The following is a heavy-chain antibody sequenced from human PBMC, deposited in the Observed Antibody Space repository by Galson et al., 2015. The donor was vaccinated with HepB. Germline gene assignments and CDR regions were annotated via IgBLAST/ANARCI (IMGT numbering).Heavy chain of an antibody. CDR2: ISAYNGNT. CDR3: AREHGYGDYTPSYYYYMDV. CDR1: GYTFTSYG. V-gene: IGHV1-18*01. D-gene: IGHD4-17*01. J-gene: IGHJ6*03. Sequence: SVKVSCKASGYTFTSYGMSWVRQAPGQGLEWMGWISAYNGNTNYAQKLQGRVTMTTDTSTSTAYMELRSLRSDDTAVYYCAREHGYGDYTPSYYYYMDVWGKGTTVTVSS.